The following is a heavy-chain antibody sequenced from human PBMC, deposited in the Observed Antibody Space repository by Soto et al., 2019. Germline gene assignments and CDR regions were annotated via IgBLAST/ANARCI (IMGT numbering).Heavy chain of an antibody. D-gene: IGHD3-9*01. CDR1: GYSFTNYW. V-gene: IGHV5-10-1*03. J-gene: IGHJ4*02. Sequence: EVQLVQSGAEVKKPGESLRISCKASGYSFTNYWITWMRQTPGKGLECMGMIDPSDSYSNYSPSFQGHVTMSVDKPISSAYLQFSSLKASDTAMYYCARHRDILSGYSAADNWGQGTQVTVSS. CDR2: IDPSDSYS. CDR3: ARHRDILSGYSAADN.